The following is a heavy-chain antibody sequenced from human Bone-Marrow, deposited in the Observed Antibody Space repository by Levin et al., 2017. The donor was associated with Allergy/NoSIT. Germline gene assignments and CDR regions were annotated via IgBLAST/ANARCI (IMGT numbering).Heavy chain of an antibody. D-gene: IGHD1-26*01. J-gene: IGHJ3*02. CDR1: GFTVSSNY. CDR2: IYSGGST. CDR3: ARDLIVGATREDAFDI. V-gene: IGHV3-66*01. Sequence: GESLKISCAASGFTVSSNYMSWVRQAPGKGLEWVSVIYSGGSTYYADSVKGRFTISRDNSKNTLYLQMNSLRAEDTAVYYCARDLIVGATREDAFDIWGQGTMVTVSS.